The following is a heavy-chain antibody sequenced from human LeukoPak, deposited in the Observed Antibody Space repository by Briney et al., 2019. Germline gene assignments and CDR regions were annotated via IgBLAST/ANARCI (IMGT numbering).Heavy chain of an antibody. D-gene: IGHD2-2*01. CDR1: GGSISSSSYY. J-gene: IGHJ4*02. Sequence: PSETLSLTCTVSGGSISSSSYYWGWIRQPPGKGLEWIGYIYYSGSTNYNPSLKSRVTISVDTSKNQFSLKLSSVTAADTAVYYCARGGACSSTSCMFDYWGQGTLVTVSS. CDR2: IYYSGST. CDR3: ARGGACSSTSCMFDY. V-gene: IGHV4-61*05.